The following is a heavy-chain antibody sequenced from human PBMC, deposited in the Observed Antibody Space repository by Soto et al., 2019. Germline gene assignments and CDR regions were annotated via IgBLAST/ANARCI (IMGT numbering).Heavy chain of an antibody. CDR3: ASSMGRGGNDY. V-gene: IGHV3-7*05. CDR2: IKTDGSEK. Sequence: ELQLVESGGGLVQPGGSLRLSCAASGFTVSDYWMSWVRQAPGKGLECVANIKTDGSEKYYVDPVKGRFTISRDNAKNSLYLQMNSLRAEDTAVYYCASSMGRGGNDYWGQGTLVAVSS. J-gene: IGHJ4*02. CDR1: GFTVSDYW. D-gene: IGHD3-10*01.